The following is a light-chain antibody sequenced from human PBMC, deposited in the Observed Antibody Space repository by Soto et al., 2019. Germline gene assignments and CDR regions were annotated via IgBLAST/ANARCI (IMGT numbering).Light chain of an antibody. J-gene: IGKJ1*01. Sequence: EIVLTQSPVSLPVTPGEPASISCRSSQSLLHSNGYTYLDWYLQKPGQSPQLLIFLVYNRASGVPDRFSGSGSGTDFTLKISRVEGEDVGVYYCMQALQTGAFGQGTNVEIK. CDR3: MQALQTGA. CDR2: LVY. V-gene: IGKV2-28*01. CDR1: QSLLHSNGYTY.